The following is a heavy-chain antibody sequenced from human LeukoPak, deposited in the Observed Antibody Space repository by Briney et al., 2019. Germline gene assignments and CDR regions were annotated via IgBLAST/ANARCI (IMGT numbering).Heavy chain of an antibody. CDR1: GYTFTSYD. J-gene: IGHJ5*02. V-gene: IGHV1-8*03. CDR2: MNPNSGNT. D-gene: IGHD2-2*01. CDR3: AREGDIVVVPTAAGGTGWFDP. Sequence: ASVKVSCKASGYTFTSYDINWVRQATGQGLEWMGWMNPNSGNTGYAQKFQGRVTITRNTSISTAYMELSSLRSDDTAVYYCAREGDIVVVPTAAGGTGWFDPWGQGTLVTVSS.